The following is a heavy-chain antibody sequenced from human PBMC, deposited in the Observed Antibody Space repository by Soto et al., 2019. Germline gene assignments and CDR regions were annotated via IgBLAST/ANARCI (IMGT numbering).Heavy chain of an antibody. CDR2: IYSGGYT. CDR3: GPRPGGGGY. D-gene: IGHD3-10*01. V-gene: IGHV3-53*01. CDR1: GFTVSNNY. J-gene: IGHJ4*02. Sequence: EVQLVESGGGLIQPGGSLRLSCAVSGFTVSNNYMSWVRQAPGKGLEGVSVIYSGGYTAYGDSVKGRFTISRDNSKNTLFLQITALGPDDGAVFYGGPRPGGGGYWGQGTLVTVSS.